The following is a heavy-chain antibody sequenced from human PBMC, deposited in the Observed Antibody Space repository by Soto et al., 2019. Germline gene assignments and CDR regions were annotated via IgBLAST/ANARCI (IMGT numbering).Heavy chain of an antibody. CDR2: INPSGGST. V-gene: IGHV1-46*03. CDR1: GYTFTSYY. CDR3: ARAQATSDFWSGYYRAFDI. Sequence: ASVKVSCKASGYTFTSYYMHWVRQAPGQGLEWVGIINPSGGSTSYAQKFQGRVTMTRDTSTSTVYMELSSLRSEDTAVYYCARAQATSDFWSGYYRAFDIWGQGTMVTVSS. D-gene: IGHD3-3*01. J-gene: IGHJ3*02.